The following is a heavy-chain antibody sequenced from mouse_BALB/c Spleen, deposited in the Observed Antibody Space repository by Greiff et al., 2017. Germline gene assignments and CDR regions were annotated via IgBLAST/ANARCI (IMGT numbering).Heavy chain of an antibody. CDR3: TRGGNYGY. CDR2: ISSGGSYT. D-gene: IGHD2-1*01. J-gene: IGHJ2*01. Sequence: EVKLMESGGGLVKPGGSLKLSCAASGFTFSSYTMSWVRQTPEKRLEWVATISSGGSYTYYPDSVKGRFTISRDNAKNTLYLQMSSLKSEDTAMYYCTRGGNYGYWGQGTTLTVSS. CDR1: GFTFSSYT. V-gene: IGHV5-6-4*01.